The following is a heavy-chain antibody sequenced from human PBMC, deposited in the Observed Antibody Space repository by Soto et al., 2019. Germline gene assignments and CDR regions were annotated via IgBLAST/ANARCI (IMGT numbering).Heavy chain of an antibody. V-gene: IGHV1-8*01. CDR1: GYTFTSYD. J-gene: IGHJ6*02. CDR3: ATAGGYSIYYYYGMDV. Sequence: QGQLVQSGAEVKKPGASVKVSCKASGYTFTSYDINWVRQATGQGLEWMGWMNPNSGNTGYAQKFQGRVTMTRHTSISTAYMELSSLRSEDTAVYYCATAGGYSIYYYYGMDVWGQGTTVTVSS. CDR2: MNPNSGNT. D-gene: IGHD5-18*01.